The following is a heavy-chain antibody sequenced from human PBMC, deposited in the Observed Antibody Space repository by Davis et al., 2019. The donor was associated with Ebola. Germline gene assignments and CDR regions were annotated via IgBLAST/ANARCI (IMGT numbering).Heavy chain of an antibody. Sequence: SETLSLTCAVYGGSFSGYYWSWIRQPPGKGLEWIGEINHSGSTNYNPSLKSRVTISIDTSTNQFSLKMNSVIATDSAVYYCASTKETPCFDYWGQGLLVTVSS. J-gene: IGHJ4*02. CDR1: GGSFSGYY. CDR3: ASTKETPCFDY. D-gene: IGHD2-15*01. CDR2: INHSGST. V-gene: IGHV4-34*01.